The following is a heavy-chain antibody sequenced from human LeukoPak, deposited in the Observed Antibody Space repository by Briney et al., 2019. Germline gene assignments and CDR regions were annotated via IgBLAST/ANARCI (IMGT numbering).Heavy chain of an antibody. J-gene: IGHJ1*01. CDR2: ISGSGGST. Sequence: GGSLRLSCAASGFTFSSYAMSWVRQAPGKGLEWVSAISGSGGSTYYADSVKGRFTISRDNSKTTLYLRMNSLRAEDTAVYYCAKSHDSSPRYFQHWGQGTLVTVSS. CDR3: AKSHDSSPRYFQH. D-gene: IGHD3-22*01. V-gene: IGHV3-23*01. CDR1: GFTFSSYA.